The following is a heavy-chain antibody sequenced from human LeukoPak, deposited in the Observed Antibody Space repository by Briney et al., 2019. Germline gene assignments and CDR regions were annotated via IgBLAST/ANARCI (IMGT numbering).Heavy chain of an antibody. CDR2: INHSGST. D-gene: IGHD3-10*01. J-gene: IGHJ6*02. Sequence: SETLSLTCAVYGGSFSGYYWSWIRQPPGKGLEWIGEINHSGSTNYNPSLKSRVTISVDTSKNQFSLKLSSVTAADAAVYYCARGRGAMVRGVTPRYGMDVWGQGTTVTVSS. V-gene: IGHV4-34*01. CDR1: GGSFSGYY. CDR3: ARGRGAMVRGVTPRYGMDV.